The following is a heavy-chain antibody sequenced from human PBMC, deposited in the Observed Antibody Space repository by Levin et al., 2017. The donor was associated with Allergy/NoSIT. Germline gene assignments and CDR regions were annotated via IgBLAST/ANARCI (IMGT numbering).Heavy chain of an antibody. V-gene: IGHV4-30-4*01. Sequence: SETLSLTCTVSGGSISSGDYYWSWIRQPPGKGLEWIGYIYYSGGTYYNPSLKSRVTISVDTSKNQFSLKLSSVTAADTAVYYCARDRFVYYYGMDVWGQGTTVTVSS. CDR1: GGSISSGDYY. CDR3: ARDRFVYYYGMDV. D-gene: IGHD3-10*01. J-gene: IGHJ6*02. CDR2: IYYSGGT.